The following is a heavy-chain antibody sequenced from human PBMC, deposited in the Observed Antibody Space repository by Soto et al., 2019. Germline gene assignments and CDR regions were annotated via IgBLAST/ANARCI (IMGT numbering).Heavy chain of an antibody. Sequence: ASVKVSCKASGGTFSSYTISWVRQAPGQGLEWMGRIIPILGIANYAQKFQGRVTITADKSTSTAYMELSSLRSEDTAVYYCARGQDYDYIWGTNYWGQGTLVTVSS. D-gene: IGHD3-16*01. J-gene: IGHJ4*02. CDR3: ARGQDYDYIWGTNY. CDR2: IIPILGIA. CDR1: GGTFSSYT. V-gene: IGHV1-69*02.